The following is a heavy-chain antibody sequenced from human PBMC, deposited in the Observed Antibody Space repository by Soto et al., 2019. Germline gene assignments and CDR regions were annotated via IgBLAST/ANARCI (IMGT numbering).Heavy chain of an antibody. V-gene: IGHV1-69*13. CDR3: ARDKYSSSYSVRYYGMDV. CDR2: IIPIFGTA. J-gene: IGHJ6*02. D-gene: IGHD6-13*01. Sequence: SVKVSCKASGGTFSSYAISWVRQAPGQGLEWMGGIIPIFGTANYAQKFQGRVTITADESTSTAYMELSSLRSEDTAVYYCARDKYSSSYSVRYYGMDVWGQGTTVTVSS. CDR1: GGTFSSYA.